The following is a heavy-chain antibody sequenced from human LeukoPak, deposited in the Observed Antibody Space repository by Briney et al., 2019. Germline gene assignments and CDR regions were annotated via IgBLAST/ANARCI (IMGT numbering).Heavy chain of an antibody. CDR1: GGSFSGYY. V-gene: IGHV4-34*01. D-gene: IGHD3-10*01. J-gene: IGHJ4*02. CDR2: INHSGST. Sequence: SETLSLTCAVYGGSFSGYYWSWIRQPPGKGLEWIGEINHSGSTNYNPSLKSRVTISVDTSKNQFSLKLSSVTAADTAVYYCAVSYHYGSGSYRKFDYWGQGTLVTVSS. CDR3: AVSYHYGSGSYRKFDY.